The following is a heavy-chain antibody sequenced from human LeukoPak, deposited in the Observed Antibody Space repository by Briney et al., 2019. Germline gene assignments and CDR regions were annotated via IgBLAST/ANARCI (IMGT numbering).Heavy chain of an antibody. D-gene: IGHD3-22*01. V-gene: IGHV1-18*01. CDR1: GYTLTSYG. CDR3: ARQSITMIVVETEFDY. CDR2: ISAYNGNT. J-gene: IGHJ4*02. Sequence: ASVKVSCKASGYTLTSYGISWVRQAPGQGLEWMGWISAYNGNTNYAQKLQGRVTMTTDTSTSTAYMELRSLRSDDTAVYYCARQSITMIVVETEFDYWGQGTLVTVSS.